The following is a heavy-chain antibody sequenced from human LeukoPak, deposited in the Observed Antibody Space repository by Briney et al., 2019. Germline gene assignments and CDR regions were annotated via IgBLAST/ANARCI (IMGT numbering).Heavy chain of an antibody. J-gene: IGHJ4*02. V-gene: IGHV3-23*01. CDR2: ISGSGVST. D-gene: IGHD2-2*01. CDR1: GFTFSSYG. Sequence: GGSLRLSCAGSGFTFSSYGMSWVRQTPGKGLEWVSAISGSGVSTYYVDSVKGRFTISRDNSKNTLVLQMNSLRAEDTAVYYCAKSRLGYCSSSSCSGYYFDFWGQGTLVTVSS. CDR3: AKSRLGYCSSSSCSGYYFDF.